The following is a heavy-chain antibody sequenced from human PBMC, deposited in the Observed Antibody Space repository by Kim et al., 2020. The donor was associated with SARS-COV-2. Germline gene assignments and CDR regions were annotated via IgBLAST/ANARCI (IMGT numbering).Heavy chain of an antibody. J-gene: IGHJ6*01. V-gene: IGHV3-30*19. CDR3: ARAANRGYSYGWTYYYYG. D-gene: IGHD5-18*01. Sequence: GGSLRLSCAASGFTFRSYGMHWVRQAPGKGPEWVAVISYDGSNKNYADSVKGRFIISRDNSKNTLYLQMNSLRAEDTAVYYCARAANRGYSYGWTYYYYG. CDR1: GFTFRSYG. CDR2: ISYDGSNK.